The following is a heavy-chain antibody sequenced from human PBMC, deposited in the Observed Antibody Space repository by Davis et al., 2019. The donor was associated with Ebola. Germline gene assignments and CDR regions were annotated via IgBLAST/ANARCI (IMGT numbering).Heavy chain of an antibody. J-gene: IGHJ5*02. CDR1: GGSFSGYY. CDR3: ARVYYDILTGYYKGNWFDP. D-gene: IGHD3-9*01. V-gene: IGHV4-34*01. Sequence: SETLSLTCAVYGGSFSGYYWSWIRQSPGKGLEWIGEISHSGNTNYNPSLKSRVTISVDTSKNQFSLRLSSVTAADTAVYYCARVYYDILTGYYKGNWFDPWGQGTLVTVSS. CDR2: ISHSGNT.